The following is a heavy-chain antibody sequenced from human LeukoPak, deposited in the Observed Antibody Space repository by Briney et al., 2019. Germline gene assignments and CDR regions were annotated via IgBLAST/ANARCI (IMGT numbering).Heavy chain of an antibody. Sequence: ASVKVSCMASRYTSTGYCLHWVRQAPGQGLEWMGWINTNTGNPTYAQGFTGRFVFSLDTSVSTAYLQISSLKAEDTAVYYCARVFNSYGTSFDYWGQGTLVTVSS. V-gene: IGHV7-4-1*02. CDR1: RYTSTGYC. CDR3: ARVFNSYGTSFDY. CDR2: INTNTGNP. D-gene: IGHD5-18*01. J-gene: IGHJ4*02.